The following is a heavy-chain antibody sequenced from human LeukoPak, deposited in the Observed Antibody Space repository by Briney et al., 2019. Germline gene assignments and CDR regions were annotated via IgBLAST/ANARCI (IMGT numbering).Heavy chain of an antibody. CDR3: AKDMPAGGYFDY. Sequence: GGSLRLSCAASGFTFSSYGMSWVRQAPGKGLEWVSAITGSGGSTYYADSVKGRFTISRDNSKNTLYLQMNSLRAEDTAIYYCAKDMPAGGYFDYWGQGTLVTVSS. CDR1: GFTFSSYG. V-gene: IGHV3-23*01. J-gene: IGHJ4*02. CDR2: ITGSGGST. D-gene: IGHD6-25*01.